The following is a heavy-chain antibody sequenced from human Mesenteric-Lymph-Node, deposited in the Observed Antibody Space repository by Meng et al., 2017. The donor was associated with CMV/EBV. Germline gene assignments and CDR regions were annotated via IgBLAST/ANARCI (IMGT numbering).Heavy chain of an antibody. CDR2: ISAYNGNT. CDR3: ARDRDYDFWSGYYPKYYYYGMDV. J-gene: IGHJ6*02. V-gene: IGHV1-18*01. CDR1: GYIFTSYG. D-gene: IGHD3-3*01. Sequence: ASVKVSCKASGYIFTSYGISWVRQAPGQGLEWMGWISAYNGNTNYAQKLQGRVTMTTDTSTSTAYMELRSLRSDDTAVYYCARDRDYDFWSGYYPKYYYYGMDVWGQGTTVTVSS.